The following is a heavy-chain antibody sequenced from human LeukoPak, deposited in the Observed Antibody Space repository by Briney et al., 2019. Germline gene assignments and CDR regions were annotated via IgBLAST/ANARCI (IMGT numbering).Heavy chain of an antibody. D-gene: IGHD6-13*01. J-gene: IGHJ2*01. CDR2: IYHSGST. Sequence: SETLSLTCTVSGGSISSSSYYWGWIRQPPGKGLEWIGSIYHSGSTYYNPSLKSRVTISVDTSKNQFSLKLSSVTAADTAVYYCARLPYSSSWAYWYFDLWGRGTLVTVSS. V-gene: IGHV4-39*07. CDR3: ARLPYSSSWAYWYFDL. CDR1: GGSISSSSYY.